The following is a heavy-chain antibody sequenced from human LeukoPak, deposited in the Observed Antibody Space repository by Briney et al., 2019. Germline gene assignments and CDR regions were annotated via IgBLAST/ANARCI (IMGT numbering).Heavy chain of an antibody. CDR3: ARAEGYSFDP. CDR2: INHSGST. CDR1: GGSFSGYY. J-gene: IGHJ5*02. V-gene: IGHV4-34*01. Sequence: SETLSLTCAVYGGSFSGYYWSWIRQPPGKGLEWIGEINHSGSTNYNPSLKSRVTISVDTSENQFSLKLSSVTAADTAVYYCARAEGYSFDPWGQGTLVTVSS. D-gene: IGHD2-15*01.